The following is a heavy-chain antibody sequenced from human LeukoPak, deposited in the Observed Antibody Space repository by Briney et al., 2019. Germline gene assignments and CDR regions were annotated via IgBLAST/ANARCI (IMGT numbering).Heavy chain of an antibody. V-gene: IGHV1-2*02. CDR3: ARGRFLEWFTLRFDP. D-gene: IGHD3-3*01. Sequence: ASVKVSCKASGYTFTGYYLHWVRQAPGQGLEWMGWINSNSGGTNYAQKFQGRVTLTRDTSISTAYMELSSLRSDDTAVYYCARGRFLEWFTLRFDPWGQGTLVTVSS. CDR1: GYTFTGYY. CDR2: INSNSGGT. J-gene: IGHJ5*02.